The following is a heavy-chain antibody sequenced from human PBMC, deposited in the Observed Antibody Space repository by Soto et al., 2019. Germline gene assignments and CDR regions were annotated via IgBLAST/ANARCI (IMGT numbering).Heavy chain of an antibody. CDR1: GFTFSSYS. Sequence: GGSLRLSCAASGFTFSSYSMNWVRQAPGKGLEWVSSISSSSSYIYYADSVKGRFTISRDNAKNSLYLQMNSLRAKDTAVYYCARDRNTVTEYFQHWGQGTLVTVSS. CDR2: ISSSSSYI. D-gene: IGHD4-17*01. CDR3: ARDRNTVTEYFQH. V-gene: IGHV3-21*01. J-gene: IGHJ1*01.